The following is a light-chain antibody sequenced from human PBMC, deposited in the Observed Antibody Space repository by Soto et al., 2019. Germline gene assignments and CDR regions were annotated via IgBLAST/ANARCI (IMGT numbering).Light chain of an antibody. CDR3: QSYDISLHNYV. Sequence: QSALTQPPSASGSPGQSVTISCTGTSTDIGGYDYVSWYQHLPGKAPKLMIYEVTKRPSGVPDRFSGSKSGNTASLTVSGLQAEDEADYYCQSYDISLHNYVFGTGTKLTVL. CDR2: EVT. V-gene: IGLV2-8*01. J-gene: IGLJ1*01. CDR1: STDIGGYDY.